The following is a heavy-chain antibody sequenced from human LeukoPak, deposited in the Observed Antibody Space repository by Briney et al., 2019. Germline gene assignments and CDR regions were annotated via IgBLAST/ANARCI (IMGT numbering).Heavy chain of an antibody. CDR2: IYASGST. D-gene: IGHD3-22*01. Sequence: SETLSLTCAVYGGSFSGYYWSWIRQPAGKGLEWIGRIYASGSTNYNPSLKSRVTMSVDTSKNQFSLKLSSVTAADTAMYYCARDDRRSGLDYWGQGTLVTVSS. CDR3: ARDDRRSGLDY. CDR1: GGSFSGYY. J-gene: IGHJ4*02. V-gene: IGHV4-4*07.